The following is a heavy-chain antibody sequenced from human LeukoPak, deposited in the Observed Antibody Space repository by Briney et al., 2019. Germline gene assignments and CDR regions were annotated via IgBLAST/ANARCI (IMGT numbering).Heavy chain of an antibody. CDR1: GFTFSSYA. J-gene: IGHJ1*01. D-gene: IGHD2-21*02. CDR2: ISGSGGST. Sequence: GGSLRLSCAASGFTFSSYAMSWVRQAPGKGLEWVSAISGSGGSTYYADPVKGRFTISRDNSKNTLYLQMNSLRAEDTAVYYCAKLQHGGNSKYFQHWGQGTLVTVSS. CDR3: AKLQHGGNSKYFQH. V-gene: IGHV3-23*01.